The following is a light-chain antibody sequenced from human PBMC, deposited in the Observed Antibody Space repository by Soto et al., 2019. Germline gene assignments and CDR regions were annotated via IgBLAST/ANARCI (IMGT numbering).Light chain of an antibody. CDR2: KAS. J-gene: IGKJ1*01. CDR1: QTISSW. Sequence: DIQMTQSPSTLSGSVWDRGTITCRASQTISSWLAWYQQKPGKAPKLLTYKASTLKSGVPSRFSGSGSGTEFTLTISSLQPDDFATYYCQQYNSYWTFGQGTKVDIK. V-gene: IGKV1-5*03. CDR3: QQYNSYWT.